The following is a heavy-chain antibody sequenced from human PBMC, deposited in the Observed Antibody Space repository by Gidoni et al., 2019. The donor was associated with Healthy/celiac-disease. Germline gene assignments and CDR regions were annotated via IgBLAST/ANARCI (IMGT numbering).Heavy chain of an antibody. J-gene: IGHJ6*02. CDR3: ARGNSNYGGRGFGNYYYGMDV. D-gene: IGHD4-4*01. CDR1: GGSISSSSYY. CDR2: IYYSGST. V-gene: IGHV4-39*01. Sequence: QLQLQESGPGLVKPSETLSLTCTVSGGSISSSSYYWGWIRQPPGKGLEWIGSIYYSGSTHYNPSLKSRVTISVDTSKNQFSLKLSSVTAADTAVYYCARGNSNYGGRGFGNYYYGMDVWGQGTTVTVSS.